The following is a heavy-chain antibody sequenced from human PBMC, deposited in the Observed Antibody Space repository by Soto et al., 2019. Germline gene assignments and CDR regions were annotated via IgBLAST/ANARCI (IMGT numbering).Heavy chain of an antibody. D-gene: IGHD3-3*01. CDR2: ISSSSSTI. CDR3: AREGEWLFHF. J-gene: IGHJ4*02. Sequence: VGSLRLSCAASGFTFSSYSMNWVRQAPGKGLEWVSYISSSSSTIYYADSVKGRFTISRDNAKNSLYLQMNSLRAEDTAVYYCAREGEWLFHFWGQGTLVTVSS. V-gene: IGHV3-48*01. CDR1: GFTFSSYS.